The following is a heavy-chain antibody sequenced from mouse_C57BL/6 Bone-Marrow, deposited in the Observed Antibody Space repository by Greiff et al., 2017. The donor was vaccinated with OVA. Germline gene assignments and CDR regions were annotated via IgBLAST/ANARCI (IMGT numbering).Heavy chain of an antibody. V-gene: IGHV1-18*01. J-gene: IGHJ1*03. CDR1: GYTFTDYN. CDR3: ARHDRGYFDV. Sequence: VQLQQSGPELVKPGASVKIPCKASGYTFTDYNMDWVKQSHGKSLEWIGDINPNNGGTIYNQKFKGKATLTVDKSSNTAYLELRSVTSEDTAVYFCARHDRGYFDVWGTGTTVTVSS. CDR2: INPNNGGT.